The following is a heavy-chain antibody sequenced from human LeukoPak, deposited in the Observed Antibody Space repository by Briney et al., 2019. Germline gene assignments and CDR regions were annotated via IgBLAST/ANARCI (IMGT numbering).Heavy chain of an antibody. CDR3: ARVVPAATFYYYYGMDV. V-gene: IGHV4-31*03. CDR2: IYYRGST. J-gene: IGHJ6*02. D-gene: IGHD2-2*01. CDR1: GGSISSGGYY. Sequence: SETLSLTCTVSGGSISSGGYYWSWIRQHPGKGLEWIGYIYYRGSTYYNPSLKSRVTISVDTSKNQFSLKLSSVTAADTAVYYCARVVPAATFYYYYGMDVWGQGTTVTVSS.